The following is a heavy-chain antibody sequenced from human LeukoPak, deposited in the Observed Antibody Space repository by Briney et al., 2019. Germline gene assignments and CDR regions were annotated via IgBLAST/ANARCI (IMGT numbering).Heavy chain of an antibody. CDR2: ISGSVGRK. V-gene: IGHV3-23*01. CDR1: GFTFSSYA. D-gene: IGHD6-19*01. CDR3: AKATVAVAPYYFDY. J-gene: IGHJ4*02. Sequence: PGGSLRLSCAASGFTFSSYAMSWVRPAPGKGLEWVSAISGSVGRKYYADSVKGRFTISRDNSKSTLYLQMNSLRAEDTAVYYCAKATVAVAPYYFDYWGQGTLVTVSS.